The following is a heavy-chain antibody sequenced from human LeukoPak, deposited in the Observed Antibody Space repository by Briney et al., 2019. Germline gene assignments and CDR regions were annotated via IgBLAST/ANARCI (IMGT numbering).Heavy chain of an antibody. J-gene: IGHJ4*02. CDR3: VKGHDSSGYYLSYFDY. CDR2: INDHGDTT. Sequence: PGGSLRLSCSASGFTFSSCAMHWVRQAPGMGLEYVSGINDHGDTTHYGDSVRGRVTISRDDSKNTVHLQMSSLRAEDTAVYYCVKGHDSSGYYLSYFDYWGQGALVTVSS. D-gene: IGHD3-22*01. CDR1: GFTFSSCA. V-gene: IGHV3-64D*09.